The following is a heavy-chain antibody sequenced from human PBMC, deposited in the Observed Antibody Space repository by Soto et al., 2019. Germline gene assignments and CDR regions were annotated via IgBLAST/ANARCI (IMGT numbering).Heavy chain of an antibody. CDR1: GFTFSSYP. J-gene: IGHJ4*02. CDR3: ARDTPFDD. Sequence: QVQLVESGGGVVQPGRSLRLSCAASGFTFSSYPMHWVRQAPGKGLEWVAVISYDGSNKYYADSVKGRFTISRDNSKDTLYLQMNSLRAEDTAVYSCARDTPFDDWGQGTLVTVSS. V-gene: IGHV3-30-3*01. CDR2: ISYDGSNK.